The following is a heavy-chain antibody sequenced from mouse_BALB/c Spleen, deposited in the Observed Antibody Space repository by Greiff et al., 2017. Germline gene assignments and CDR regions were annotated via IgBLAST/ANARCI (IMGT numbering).Heavy chain of an antibody. J-gene: IGHJ4*01. CDR1: GFTFSSFG. Sequence: DVLLVESGGGLVQPGGSRKLSCAASGFTFSSFGMHWVRQAPEKGLEWVAYISSGSSTIYYADTVKGRFTISRDNPKNTLFLQMTSLRSEDTAMYYCARWGNAMDYWGQGTSVTVSS. V-gene: IGHV5-17*02. CDR3: ARWGNAMDY. CDR2: ISSGSSTI.